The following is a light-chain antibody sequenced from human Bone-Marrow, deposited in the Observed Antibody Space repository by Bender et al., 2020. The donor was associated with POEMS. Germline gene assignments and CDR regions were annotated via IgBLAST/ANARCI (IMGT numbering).Light chain of an antibody. Sequence: QSALTQPASVSGSPGQSITVSCTGTNSDVGSYNLVSWYQQHPGKAPKLMIYEGTKRPSGVSNRFSGSKSDNTASLTISGLQAEDEADYYCFSYTTSSTYVFGTGTKVTVL. J-gene: IGLJ1*01. V-gene: IGLV2-14*02. CDR2: EGT. CDR1: NSDVGSYNL. CDR3: FSYTTSSTYV.